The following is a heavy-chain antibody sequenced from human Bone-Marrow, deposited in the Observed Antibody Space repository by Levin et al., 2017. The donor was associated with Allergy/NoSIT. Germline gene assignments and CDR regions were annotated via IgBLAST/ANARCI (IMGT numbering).Heavy chain of an antibody. D-gene: IGHD4-23*01. Sequence: GESLKISCAASGFTFSSYGMHWVRQAPGKGLEWVAVISYDGSNKYYADSVKGRFTISRDNSKNTLYLQMNSLRAEDTAVYYCAKDIGTRRTTEEPPDYWGQGTLVTVSS. CDR2: ISYDGSNK. CDR3: AKDIGTRRTTEEPPDY. J-gene: IGHJ4*02. V-gene: IGHV3-30*18. CDR1: GFTFSSYG.